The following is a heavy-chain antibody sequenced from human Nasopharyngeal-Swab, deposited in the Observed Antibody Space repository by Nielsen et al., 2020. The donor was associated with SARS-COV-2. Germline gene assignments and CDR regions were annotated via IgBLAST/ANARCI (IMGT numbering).Heavy chain of an antibody. CDR1: GFTFSSYG. Sequence: GESLKISCAASGFTFSSYGMHWVRQAPGKGLEWVAVIWYDGSNKYYADSVKGRFTISRDNSKNTLYLQMNSLRAEDTAVYYCAKDSSLYYYDSSGFDYWGQGTLVTVSS. V-gene: IGHV3-30*02. CDR3: AKDSSLYYYDSSGFDY. D-gene: IGHD3-22*01. CDR2: IWYDGSNK. J-gene: IGHJ4*02.